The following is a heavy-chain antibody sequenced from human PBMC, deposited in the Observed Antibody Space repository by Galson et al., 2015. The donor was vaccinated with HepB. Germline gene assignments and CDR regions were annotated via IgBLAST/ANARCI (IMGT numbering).Heavy chain of an antibody. CDR3: ARGQSIVVVPAAKGAAFDI. CDR1: GFTFSSYS. V-gene: IGHV3-48*01. J-gene: IGHJ3*02. D-gene: IGHD2-2*01. Sequence: SLRLSCAASGFTFSSYSMNWVRQAPGKGLEWVSYISSSSTIYYADSVKGRFTISRDNAKNSLYLQMNSLRAEDTAVYYCARGQSIVVVPAAKGAAFDIWGQGTMVTVSS. CDR2: ISSSSTI.